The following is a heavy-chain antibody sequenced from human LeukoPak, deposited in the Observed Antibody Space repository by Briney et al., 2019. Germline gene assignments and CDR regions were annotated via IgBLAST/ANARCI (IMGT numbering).Heavy chain of an antibody. V-gene: IGHV4-61*02. Sequence: SQTLSLTCTVSGGSISSGSYYWSWIRQPAGKGLEWIGRIYTSGSTNYNPSLKSRVTISVDTSKNQFSPKLSSVTAADTAVYYCLGYCSSTSCQNDYWGQGTLVTVSS. J-gene: IGHJ4*02. CDR2: IYTSGST. D-gene: IGHD2-2*01. CDR3: LGYCSSTSCQNDY. CDR1: GGSISSGSYY.